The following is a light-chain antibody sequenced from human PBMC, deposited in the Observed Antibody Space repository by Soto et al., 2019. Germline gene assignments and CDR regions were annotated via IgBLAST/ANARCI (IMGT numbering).Light chain of an antibody. CDR2: DAS. V-gene: IGKV3-11*01. J-gene: IGKJ5*01. CDR3: QQRTNWPPDST. CDR1: QTVSTY. Sequence: EIVLTQSPVTLSLSPGDRATLSCRASQTVSTYLAWYQQKPGQAPRLLIDDASNRATGIPARFSGSGSGTVFTLTISRLEPEDFAVYYCQQRTNWPPDSTCGHGTRLDIQ.